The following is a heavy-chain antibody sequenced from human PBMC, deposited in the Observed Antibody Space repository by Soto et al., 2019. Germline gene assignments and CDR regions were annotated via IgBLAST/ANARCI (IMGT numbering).Heavy chain of an antibody. Sequence: PSETLSLTCTVFGGSVSSDGYYWSWIRQPPGKGLEWIGYIHYSGTTNYNPSLKSRVTISVDTSKNQFSLKLSSVTAADTAVYYCARLTTVTQREFDYWGQGTLVTVSS. CDR1: GGSVSSDGYY. J-gene: IGHJ4*02. V-gene: IGHV4-61*08. CDR2: IHYSGTT. CDR3: ARLTTVTQREFDY. D-gene: IGHD4-17*01.